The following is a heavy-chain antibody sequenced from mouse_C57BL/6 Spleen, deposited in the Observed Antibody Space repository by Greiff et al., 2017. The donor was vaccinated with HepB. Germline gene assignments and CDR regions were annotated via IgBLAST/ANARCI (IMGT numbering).Heavy chain of an antibody. J-gene: IGHJ2*01. Sequence: QVQLQQPGAELVKPGASVKLSCKASGYTFTSYWMHWVKQRPGQGLEWIGMIHPNSGSTNYNEKFKSKATLTVDKSSSTAYMQLSSLTSEDSAVYYCARSYGSSYHYFDYWGQGTTLTVSS. CDR3: ARSYGSSYHYFDY. V-gene: IGHV1-64*01. D-gene: IGHD1-1*01. CDR1: GYTFTSYW. CDR2: IHPNSGST.